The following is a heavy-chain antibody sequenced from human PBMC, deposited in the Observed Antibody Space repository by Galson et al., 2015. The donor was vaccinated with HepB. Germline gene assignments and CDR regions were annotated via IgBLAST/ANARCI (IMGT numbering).Heavy chain of an antibody. V-gene: IGHV3-53*01. J-gene: IGHJ6*02. CDR1: GFTVSSNY. CDR3: ARDGIQGSDYYYYGMDV. Sequence: SLRLSCAASGFTVSSNYMSWVRQAPGKGLEWVSVIYSGGSTYYADSVKGRFTISRDNSKNTLYLQMNSLRAEDTAVYYCARDGIQGSDYYYYGMDVWGQGTTVTVSS. CDR2: IYSGGST. D-gene: IGHD3-10*01.